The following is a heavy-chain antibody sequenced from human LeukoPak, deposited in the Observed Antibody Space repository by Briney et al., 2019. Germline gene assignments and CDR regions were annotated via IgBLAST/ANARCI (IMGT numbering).Heavy chain of an antibody. V-gene: IGHV4-59*01. CDR1: GDSIRSYY. CDR3: VRDRAYGSGKNWFDP. Sequence: SQTLSLTCTVSGDSIRSYYWSWIRQPPGKGLEWIGHIDDSGSANRHPSLRSRVTISVDTSKNQFSLKLSSVTAADTAVYFCVRDRAYGSGKNWFDPWGQGTQVTVSS. CDR2: IDDSGSA. J-gene: IGHJ5*02. D-gene: IGHD3-10*01.